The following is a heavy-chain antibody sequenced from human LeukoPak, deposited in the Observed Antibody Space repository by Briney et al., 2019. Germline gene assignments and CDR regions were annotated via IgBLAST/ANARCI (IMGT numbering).Heavy chain of an antibody. CDR1: GGSISSYY. CDR3: ARTLRGYSYGPFDY. Sequence: ASETLSLTCTVSGGSISSYYWSWIRQPPGKGLEWIGYIYYSGSTNYNPSLKSRVTISVDTSKNQFSLKLSSVTAADTAVYYCARTLRGYSYGPFDYWGQGTLVTVSS. D-gene: IGHD5-18*01. V-gene: IGHV4-59*08. J-gene: IGHJ4*02. CDR2: IYYSGST.